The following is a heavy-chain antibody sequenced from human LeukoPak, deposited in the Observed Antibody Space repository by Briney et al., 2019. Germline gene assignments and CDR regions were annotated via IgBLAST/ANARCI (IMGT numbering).Heavy chain of an antibody. Sequence: QPGGSLRLSCAASAFTFSTYAMTWVRQARGKGLEWVAIIWYDGSNKYYADSVKGRFTISRDNSKNTRYLQMNSLRAEDTAVYYCAKGDNYDFWSSSPRDYWGQGTLVTVSS. CDR2: IWYDGSNK. V-gene: IGHV3-33*06. CDR3: AKGDNYDFWSSSPRDY. J-gene: IGHJ4*02. D-gene: IGHD3-3*01. CDR1: AFTFSTYA.